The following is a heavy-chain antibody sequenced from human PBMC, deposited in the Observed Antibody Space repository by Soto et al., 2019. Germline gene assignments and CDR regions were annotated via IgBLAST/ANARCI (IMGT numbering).Heavy chain of an antibody. D-gene: IGHD3-16*01. Sequence: QVQLQESGPGLVKPSQTLSLTCTVSGGSICSGDYYWSWLRQPPGKGLEWIGYIFYRGSTYYNPSLKRRVTISVDTSKNQFSLKLSAVTAADTAVYYCARRSGPQGGDNWFDPWGQGTLVTVSS. J-gene: IGHJ5*02. V-gene: IGHV4-30-4*01. CDR1: GGSICSGDYY. CDR2: IFYRGST. CDR3: ARRSGPQGGDNWFDP.